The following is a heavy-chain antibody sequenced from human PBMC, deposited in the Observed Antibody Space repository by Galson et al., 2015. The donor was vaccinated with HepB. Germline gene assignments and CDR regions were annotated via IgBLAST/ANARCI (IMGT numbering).Heavy chain of an antibody. CDR2: IFPLFGAT. J-gene: IGHJ4*01. Sequence: SVKVSCKASGDAFSNYPISWVRQAPGEGLEWMGGIFPLFGATDYAQKFQGRVTITADESTSTAYMDLSSLRSEDTAVYYCARLGSGLGTYYYAYWGQGTLVTVSS. D-gene: IGHD3-10*01. V-gene: IGHV1-69*13. CDR3: ARLGSGLGTYYYAY. CDR1: GDAFSNYP.